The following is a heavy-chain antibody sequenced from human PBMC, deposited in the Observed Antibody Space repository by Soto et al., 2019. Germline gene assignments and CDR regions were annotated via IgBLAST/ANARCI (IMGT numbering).Heavy chain of an antibody. D-gene: IGHD2-2*01. CDR2: ISGSGGST. J-gene: IGHJ5*02. V-gene: IGHV3-23*01. CDR3: AKDPYPSGPLHLNWFDP. Sequence: EVQLLESGGGLVQPGGSLRLSCAASGFTFSSYAMSWVRQAPGKGLEWVSAISGSGGSTYYADSVKGRFTISRDNSKNTLYLQMNSLRAEDTAVYYCAKDPYPSGPLHLNWFDPWGQGTLVTVSS. CDR1: GFTFSSYA.